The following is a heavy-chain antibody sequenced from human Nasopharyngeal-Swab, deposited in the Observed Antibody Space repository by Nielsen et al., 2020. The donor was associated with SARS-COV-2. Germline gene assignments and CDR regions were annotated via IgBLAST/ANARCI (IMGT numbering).Heavy chain of an antibody. V-gene: IGHV3-30*18. J-gene: IGHJ6*02. D-gene: IGHD3-9*01. CDR3: AKDSLMYYDILTSYYPQPDYYYYGMDV. Sequence: VRQPPGKGLEWVAVISYDGSNKYYADSVKGRFTISRDNSKNTLYLQMNSLRAEDTAVYYCAKDSLMYYDILTSYYPQPDYYYYGMDVWGQGTTVTVSS. CDR2: ISYDGSNK.